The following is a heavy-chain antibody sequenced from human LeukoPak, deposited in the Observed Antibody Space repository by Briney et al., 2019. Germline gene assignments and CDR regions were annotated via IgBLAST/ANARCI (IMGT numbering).Heavy chain of an antibody. J-gene: IGHJ4*02. CDR3: AKMLDGYYYAYFDY. Sequence: GGSLRLSCAASGFTFSSYAMSWVRQAPGKGLEWVSAISGTGGSTYYADSVKGRFTISRDNSKNTLYLQMNSLRAEDTAVYYCAKMLDGYYYAYFDYWGQGTLVTVSS. V-gene: IGHV3-23*01. CDR1: GFTFSSYA. D-gene: IGHD3-22*01. CDR2: ISGTGGST.